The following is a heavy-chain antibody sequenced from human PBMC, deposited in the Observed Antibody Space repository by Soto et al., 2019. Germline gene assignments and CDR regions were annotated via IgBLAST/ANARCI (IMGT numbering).Heavy chain of an antibody. CDR1: GYTFTSYA. CDR2: INAGNGNT. CDR3: ARQVGRYDYYGMDV. Sequence: QVQLVQSGAEEKKPGASVKVSCKASGYTFTSYAMHWVRQAPGQRLEWMGWINAGNGNTKYSQKFQGRVTITRDTSASTAYMELSSLRSEDTAVYYCARQVGRYDYYGMDVWGQGTTVTVSS. D-gene: IGHD1-26*01. J-gene: IGHJ6*02. V-gene: IGHV1-3*05.